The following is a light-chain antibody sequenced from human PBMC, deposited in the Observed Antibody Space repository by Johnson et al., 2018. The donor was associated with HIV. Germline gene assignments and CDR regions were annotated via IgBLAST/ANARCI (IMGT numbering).Light chain of an antibody. CDR1: SSNIGNNY. J-gene: IGLJ1*01. Sequence: QAVLTQPPSVSAAPGQKVTISCSGSSSNIGNNYVSWYQQLPGTAPKLLIYENNKRPPGISDRFSDSQSGPSATLAITGLQTGDEADYYCGTWDTSLGAQYVFGSGTKVTVL. V-gene: IGLV1-51*02. CDR2: ENN. CDR3: GTWDTSLGAQYV.